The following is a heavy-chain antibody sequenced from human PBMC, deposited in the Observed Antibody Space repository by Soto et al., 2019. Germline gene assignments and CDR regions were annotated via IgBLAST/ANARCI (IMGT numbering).Heavy chain of an antibody. V-gene: IGHV4-59*08. D-gene: IGHD3-10*01. J-gene: IGHJ3*02. Sequence: QVQLEESGPGLVKPSETLSLTCTVSGGSISSYYWSWIRQPPGKGLEWIGYIYYSGSTNYNPSLKSRVTLSVATSKNQFSLRLSSVTAAVTAVYYCARRYGSVFDIWGQGTRVTVSS. CDR3: ARRYGSVFDI. CDR2: IYYSGST. CDR1: GGSISSYY.